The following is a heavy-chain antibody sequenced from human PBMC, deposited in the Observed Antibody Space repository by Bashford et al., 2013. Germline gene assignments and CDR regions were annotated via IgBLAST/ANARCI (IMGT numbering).Heavy chain of an antibody. V-gene: IGHV4-30-4*01. CDR2: SFTVGAP. CDR1: GAPSAMVITS. D-gene: IGHD5-18*01. Sequence: SETLSLTCAVSGAPSAMVITSGVGSASPPGRAWSGLVTSFTVGAPSTTRPSQSRVTISVGASKNQFSLRLKSVTAADTAIYYCAAYIQPTGYFYGVDVWGQGTTVTVSS. CDR3: AAYIQPTGYFYGVDV. J-gene: IGHJ6*02.